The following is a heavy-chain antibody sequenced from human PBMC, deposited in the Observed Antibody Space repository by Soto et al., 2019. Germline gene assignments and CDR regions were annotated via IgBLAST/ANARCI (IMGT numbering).Heavy chain of an antibody. CDR1: GYTFTSYG. V-gene: IGHV1-18*01. CDR3: ARDRHSSYYYYGRDV. Sequence: QVQLVQSGAEVKKPGASVKVSCKASGYTFTSYGISWVRQAPGQGLEWMGWISAYIGNTNYAQKLQGRVTMTTDTSTSSAYMELRSLRSDDTAVYCCARDRHSSYYYYGRDVWGQGSTVTVSS. D-gene: IGHD6-13*01. CDR2: ISAYIGNT. J-gene: IGHJ6*02.